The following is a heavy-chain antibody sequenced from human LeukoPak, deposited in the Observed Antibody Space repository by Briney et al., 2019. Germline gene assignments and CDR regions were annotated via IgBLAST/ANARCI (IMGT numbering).Heavy chain of an antibody. J-gene: IGHJ5*02. D-gene: IGHD5-12*01. CDR2: IHSSGNT. CDR3: ARDLGYSGFDWAP. CDR1: GYSISSGYY. Sequence: SSETLSLTCTVSGYSISSGYYWGWIRQPPGKRLEWVGSIHSSGNTYYNPTLKSRVTISVDTSKNQFSLNLTSVTAADAAVYYCARDLGYSGFDWAPWGQGTLVTVSS. V-gene: IGHV4-38-2*02.